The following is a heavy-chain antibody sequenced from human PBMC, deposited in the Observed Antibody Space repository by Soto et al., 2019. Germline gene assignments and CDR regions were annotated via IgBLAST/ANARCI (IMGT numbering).Heavy chain of an antibody. CDR3: ARGITMVRGILQYYYYFYGMDV. CDR2: ISVYNGNT. D-gene: IGHD3-10*01. CDR1: GYTFTGYG. V-gene: IGHV1-18*01. Sequence: APVKVSCKASGYTFTGYGITWVRKAPEKRLEWMGWISVYNGNTNYAQKLQGRVTMTTDTSTSAAYMELRSLRSDDTAVYYCARGITMVRGILQYYYYFYGMDVWGQGTTVTVSS. J-gene: IGHJ6*02.